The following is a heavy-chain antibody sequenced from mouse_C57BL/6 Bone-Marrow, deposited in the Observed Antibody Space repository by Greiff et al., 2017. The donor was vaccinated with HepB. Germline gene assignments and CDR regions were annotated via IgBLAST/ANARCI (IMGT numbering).Heavy chain of an antibody. D-gene: IGHD1-1*01. V-gene: IGHV14-1*01. CDR3: TPNYYGSRYFDY. CDR2: IDPEDGDT. J-gene: IGHJ2*01. Sequence: EVKLQQSGAELVRPGASVKLSCTASGFNIKDYYMHWVKQRPEQGLEWIGRIDPEDGDTEYAPKFQGKATMTADTSSNTAYLQLSSLTSEDTAVYYCTPNYYGSRYFDYWGQGTTLTVSS. CDR1: GFNIKDYY.